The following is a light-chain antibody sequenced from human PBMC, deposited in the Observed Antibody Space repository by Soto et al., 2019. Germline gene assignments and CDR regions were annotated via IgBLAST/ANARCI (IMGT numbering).Light chain of an antibody. CDR1: TGPVTSGHF. Sequence: QAVVTQEPSLPVSPGGTVTLTFGSSTGPVTSGHFPYWFQQMPGQAPRTLIYDTNSKRSWTPARFSGSLLGGKAALTLSGAQPEDEAEYYCLLSYSDARPVFGGGTKLTVL. CDR3: LLSYSDARPV. CDR2: DTN. V-gene: IGLV7-46*01. J-gene: IGLJ2*01.